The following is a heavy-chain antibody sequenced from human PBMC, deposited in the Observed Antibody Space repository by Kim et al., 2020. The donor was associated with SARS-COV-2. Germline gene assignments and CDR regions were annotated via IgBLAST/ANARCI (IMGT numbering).Heavy chain of an antibody. CDR3: ARAETAMVNGYFDL. D-gene: IGHD5-18*01. CDR1: GDSVSGGSYY. V-gene: IGHV4-61*01. Sequence: SETLSLTCTVSGDSVSGGSYYWSWIRPPPGQGLEWLGYIYYSGSTNYNPSLKSRVTISVDTSKNQFSLKLSSVTAADTAVYYCARAETAMVNGYFDLWGRGTLVTVSS. J-gene: IGHJ2*01. CDR2: IYYSGST.